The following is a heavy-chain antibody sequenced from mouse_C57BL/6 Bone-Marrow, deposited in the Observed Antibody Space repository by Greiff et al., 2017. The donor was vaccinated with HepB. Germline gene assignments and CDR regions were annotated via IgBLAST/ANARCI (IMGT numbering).Heavy chain of an antibody. D-gene: IGHD3-3*01. V-gene: IGHV1-69*01. CDR3: AREGRGYAMDY. J-gene: IGHJ4*01. Sequence: QVQLQQPGAELVMPGASVKLSCKASGYTFTSYWMHWVKQSPEQGLEWIGEIDPSDSNTNYNQKFKGKSTLTVDKSSSTAYMQLSSLTSEDSAVYYCAREGRGYAMDYWGQGTSVTVSS. CDR1: GYTFTSYW. CDR2: IDPSDSNT.